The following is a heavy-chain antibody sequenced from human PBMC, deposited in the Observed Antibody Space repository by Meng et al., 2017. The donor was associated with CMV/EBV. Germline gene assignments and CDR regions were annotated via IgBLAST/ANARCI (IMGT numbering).Heavy chain of an antibody. CDR2: INHSGST. CDR3: ARWQKRITIFGVVNTYYYYGMDV. J-gene: IGHJ6*02. CDR1: GFTFSSYS. Sequence: SETLSLTCAASGFTFSSYSMNWVRQAPGKGLEWIGEINHSGSTNYNPSLKSRVTISVDTSKNQFSLKLSSVTAADTAVYYCARWQKRITIFGVVNTYYYYGMDVWGQGTTVTVSS. V-gene: IGHV4-34*01. D-gene: IGHD3-3*01.